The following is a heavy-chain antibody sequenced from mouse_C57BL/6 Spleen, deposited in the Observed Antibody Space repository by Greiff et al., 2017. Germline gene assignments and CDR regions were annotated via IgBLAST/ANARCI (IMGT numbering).Heavy chain of an antibody. Sequence: QVQLQQPGAELVKPGASVKLSCKASGYTFTSYWMHWVKQRPGQGLEWIGMIHPNSGSTNYNEKFKSKATLTVDKSSSTAYMQLSSLTSEDSAVYYCAAPSYYGSSYVGYWCQGTTLTVSS. CDR2: IHPNSGST. CDR3: AAPSYYGSSYVGY. V-gene: IGHV1-64*01. J-gene: IGHJ2*01. CDR1: GYTFTSYW. D-gene: IGHD1-1*01.